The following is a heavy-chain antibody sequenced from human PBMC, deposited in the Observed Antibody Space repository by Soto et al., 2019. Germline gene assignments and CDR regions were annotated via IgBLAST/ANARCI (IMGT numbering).Heavy chain of an antibody. D-gene: IGHD1-1*01. V-gene: IGHV4-39*01. CDR2: IYYSGST. Sequence: GKGLEWIGSIYYSGSTYYNPYLKSRVTISVDTSKNQFSLKLSSVTAADTAVYYFFIQVEDDIRGLCTFSAFLLNRSSDL. J-gene: IGHJ2*01. CDR3: FIQVEDDIRGLCTFSAFLLNRSSDL.